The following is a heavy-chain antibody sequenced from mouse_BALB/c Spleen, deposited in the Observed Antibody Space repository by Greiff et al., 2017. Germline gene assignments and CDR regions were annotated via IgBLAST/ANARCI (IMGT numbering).Heavy chain of an antibody. CDR2: ISSGGST. Sequence: EVQRVESGGGLVKPGGSLKLSCAASGFTFSSYAMSWVRQTPEKRLEWVASISSGGSTYYPDSVKGRFTISRDNARNILYLQMSSLRSEDTAMYYCARGYYDYDRFAYWGQGTLVTGSA. V-gene: IGHV5-6-5*01. D-gene: IGHD2-4*01. CDR1: GFTFSSYA. J-gene: IGHJ3*01. CDR3: ARGYYDYDRFAY.